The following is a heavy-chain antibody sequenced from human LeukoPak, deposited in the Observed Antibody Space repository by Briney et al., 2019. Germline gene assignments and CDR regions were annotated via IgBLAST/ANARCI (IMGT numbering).Heavy chain of an antibody. D-gene: IGHD5-24*01. CDR1: GFTFSSYW. Sequence: PGGSLRLSCAASGFTFSSYWMSWVRQAPGKGLEWVANIKQDGSEKYYVDSVKGRFTISRDNAKNSLYLQMNGLRVEDTAIYYCASTGREGFNYWGQGTLVTVSP. CDR2: IKQDGSEK. V-gene: IGHV3-7*01. CDR3: ASTGREGFNY. J-gene: IGHJ4*02.